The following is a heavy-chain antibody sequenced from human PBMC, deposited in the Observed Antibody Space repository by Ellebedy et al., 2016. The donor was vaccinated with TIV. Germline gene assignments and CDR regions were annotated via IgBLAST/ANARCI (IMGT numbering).Heavy chain of an antibody. CDR3: ARLRWNDY. J-gene: IGHJ4*02. V-gene: IGHV3-48*04. Sequence: GESLKISXAASGFTFSSYSMNWVRQAPGKGLEWVSYISSSSSTIYYADSVKGRFTISRDNAKNSLYLQMNSLRAEDTAVYYCARLRWNDYWGQGTLVTVSS. CDR1: GFTFSSYS. CDR2: ISSSSSTI. D-gene: IGHD4-23*01.